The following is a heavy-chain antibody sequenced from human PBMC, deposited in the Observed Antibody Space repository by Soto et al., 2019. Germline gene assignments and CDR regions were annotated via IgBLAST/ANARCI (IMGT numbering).Heavy chain of an antibody. CDR2: ISSSGGTI. CDR1: GFTFSDDY. J-gene: IGHJ4*02. Sequence: PGGSLRLSCGASGFTFSDDYMSWIRQAPGKGLEWVSYISSSGGTIYYADSVKGRFTIPRDNAKNSLFLQMNSLRADDTAVYYCARASSPRDPWLDYWGQGTLVTVSS. D-gene: IGHD5-18*01. CDR3: ARASSPRDPWLDY. V-gene: IGHV3-11*01.